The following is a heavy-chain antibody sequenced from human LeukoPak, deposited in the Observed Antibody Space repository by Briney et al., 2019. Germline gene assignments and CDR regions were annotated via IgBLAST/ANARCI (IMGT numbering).Heavy chain of an antibody. V-gene: IGHV3-48*02. CDR3: ARDPGYSYALDY. CDR2: ISWGSNVI. D-gene: IGHD5-18*01. J-gene: IGHJ4*02. CDR1: GFTFSSYS. Sequence: QPGGSLRLSCTASGFTFSSYSMNWVRQAPGKGLEWLSYISWGSNVIYYADSVKGRFTISRDDAKNSLFLQMNSLTDEDTAVYYCARDPGYSYALDYWGRGTLVTVSS.